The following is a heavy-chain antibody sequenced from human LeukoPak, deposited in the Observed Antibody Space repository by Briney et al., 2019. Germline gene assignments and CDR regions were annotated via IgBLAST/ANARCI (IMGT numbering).Heavy chain of an antibody. D-gene: IGHD4-17*01. Sequence: SETLSLTCTVSGGSISSSSYYWGWIRQPPGKGLEWIGSIYYSGSTYYNPSLKSRVTISVDTSKNQFSLKLSSVTAADTAVYYCAREDYGVLFDYWGQGTLVTVSS. CDR3: AREDYGVLFDY. J-gene: IGHJ4*02. CDR1: GGSISSSSYY. CDR2: IYYSGST. V-gene: IGHV4-39*02.